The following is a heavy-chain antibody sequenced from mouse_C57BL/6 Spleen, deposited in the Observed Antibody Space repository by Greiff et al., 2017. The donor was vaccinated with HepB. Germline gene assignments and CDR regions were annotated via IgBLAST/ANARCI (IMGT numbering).Heavy chain of an antibody. CDR1: GYTFTSYW. D-gene: IGHD2-10*02. CDR2: INPSNGGT. CDR3: ARGDWYGYGYFDV. J-gene: IGHJ1*03. V-gene: IGHV1-53*01. Sequence: QVQLQQSGTELVKPGASVKLSCKASGYTFTSYWMHWVKQRPGQGLEWIGNINPSNGGTNYNEKFKSKATLTVDKSSSTAYMQLSSLTSEDSAVYYCARGDWYGYGYFDVWGTGTTVTVSS.